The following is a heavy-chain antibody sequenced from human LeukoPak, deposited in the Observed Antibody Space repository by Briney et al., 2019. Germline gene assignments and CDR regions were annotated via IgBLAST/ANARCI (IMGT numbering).Heavy chain of an antibody. CDR3: ASLLYCSGGSCYRSPGAFDI. V-gene: IGHV4-34*01. Sequence: SETLSLTCAVYGGSFSGYYWSWIRQPPGKGLGWIGEINHSGSTNYNPSLKSRVTISVDTSKNQFSLKLSSVTAADTAVYYCASLLYCSGGSCYRSPGAFDIWGQGTMVTVSS. D-gene: IGHD2-15*01. CDR2: INHSGST. CDR1: GGSFSGYY. J-gene: IGHJ3*02.